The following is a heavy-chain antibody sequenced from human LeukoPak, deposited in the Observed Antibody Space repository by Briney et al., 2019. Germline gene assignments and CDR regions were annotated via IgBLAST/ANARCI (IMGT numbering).Heavy chain of an antibody. CDR1: GFTFSSYW. Sequence: PGGSLRPSCAASGFTFSSYWMHWVRQAPGEGLGWVSRINSDVSSTSYTDSVKGRFTISRDNAKNTLYLQMNRLRAEDTAVYYCARAATERYYYGMDVWGQGTTVTVSS. J-gene: IGHJ6*02. CDR2: INSDVSST. D-gene: IGHD6-25*01. CDR3: ARAATERYYYGMDV. V-gene: IGHV3-74*01.